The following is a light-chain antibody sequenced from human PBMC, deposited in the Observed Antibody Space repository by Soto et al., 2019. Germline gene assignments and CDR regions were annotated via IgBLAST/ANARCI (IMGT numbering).Light chain of an antibody. CDR1: QSISSW. CDR3: QQSYSPTRT. Sequence: RMINSACPPSASVGYGVTITCRASQSISSWLAWYQQKPGKAPKLLIYKASSLESGVPSRFSGSGSGTDFTLTICRLQPEDFATYYCQQSYSPTRTFGEGTRLAIK. J-gene: IGKJ5*01. V-gene: IGKV1-5*03. CDR2: KAS.